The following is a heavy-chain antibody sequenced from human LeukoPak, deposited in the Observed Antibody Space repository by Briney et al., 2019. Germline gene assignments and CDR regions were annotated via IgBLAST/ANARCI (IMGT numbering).Heavy chain of an antibody. V-gene: IGHV3-7*01. Sequence: GGSLRLSCAASAFTLSSYWMSWVRQAPGKGLEWVANIKQDGSEKYYVDSVKGRFTISRDNAKNSLYLQMNSLRDDDTAVYYCARDYALGSSSSGGPMANWGQGTLVTVSS. J-gene: IGHJ4*02. CDR1: AFTLSSYW. CDR3: ARDYALGSSSSGGPMAN. CDR2: IKQDGSEK. D-gene: IGHD1-26*01.